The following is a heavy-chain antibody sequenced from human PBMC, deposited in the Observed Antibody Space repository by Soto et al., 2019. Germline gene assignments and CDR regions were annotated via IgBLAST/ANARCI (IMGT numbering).Heavy chain of an antibody. Sequence: GESLKISCKASGYSFTSYFITWVRQMPGKGLEWMGRIDSSDSYTNYSPSFQGHVTISVDKSITTAYLHWSSLKASDTAIYYCARQKRASSGCSGGSCYCGLDYWGQGTLVTVSS. D-gene: IGHD2-15*01. V-gene: IGHV5-10-1*01. J-gene: IGHJ4*02. CDR2: IDSSDSYT. CDR3: ARQKRASSGCSGGSCYCGLDY. CDR1: GYSFTSYF.